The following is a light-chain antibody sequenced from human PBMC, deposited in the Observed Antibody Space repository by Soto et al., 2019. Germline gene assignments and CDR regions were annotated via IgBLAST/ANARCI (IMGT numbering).Light chain of an antibody. CDR2: GAS. J-gene: IGKJ4*02. CDR1: QCVRSN. CDR3: HHYTILWG. V-gene: IGKV3-15*01. Sequence: EIVMTQSPATLSVSPGERVTLSCMASQCVRSNLAWYQQKPGQVPMVLIYGASTRAIGIPHRFSGNGAGKEFTLTISSLQSEDVAVYYCHHYTILWGFGGGTKVEIK.